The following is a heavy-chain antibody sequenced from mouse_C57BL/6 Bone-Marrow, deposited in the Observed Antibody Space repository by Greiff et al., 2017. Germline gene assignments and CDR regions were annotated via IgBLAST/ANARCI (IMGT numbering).Heavy chain of an antibody. Sequence: QVQLKQPGAELVKPGASVKMSCKASGYTFTSYWITWVKQRPGQGLEWIGDIYPGGGNTNNNEKFKSKATLTEDTSASTAYMQLSSLAAEDSAVYDCARSDYDCYFDVWGTGTTVTVSS. CDR3: ARSDYDCYFDV. CDR2: IYPGGGNT. D-gene: IGHD2-4*01. V-gene: IGHV1-55*01. CDR1: GYTFTSYW. J-gene: IGHJ1*03.